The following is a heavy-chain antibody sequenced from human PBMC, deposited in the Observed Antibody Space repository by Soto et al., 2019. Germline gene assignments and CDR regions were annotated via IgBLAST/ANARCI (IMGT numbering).Heavy chain of an antibody. CDR1: GFTFSSYA. D-gene: IGHD7-27*01. CDR3: ARDPGERTTLYYYYYGMDV. J-gene: IGHJ6*02. Sequence: GGSLRLSCAASGFTFSSYATHWVRQAPGKGLEWVAVISYDGSNKYYADSVKGRFTISRDNSKNTLYLQMNSLRAEDTSVYYCARDPGERTTLYYYYYGMDVWGQGTTVTVSS. CDR2: ISYDGSNK. V-gene: IGHV3-30-3*01.